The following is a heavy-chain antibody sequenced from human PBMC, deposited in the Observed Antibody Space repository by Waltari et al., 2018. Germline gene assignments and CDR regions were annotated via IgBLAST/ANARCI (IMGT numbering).Heavy chain of an antibody. CDR3: ARVLDYYGSGTYAFDF. CDR2: IYHSGST. CDR1: GSSITSGYY. J-gene: IGHJ3*01. D-gene: IGHD3-10*01. Sequence: QVQLQESGPGLVKPSETLSLTAGVSGSSITSGYYWGWIRQPPGKGLEWIGSIYHSGSTFYNTSLRSRVTMSVDTSKNQFSLKLSSVTGADTAVYYCARVLDYYGSGTYAFDFWGQGTMVTVSS. V-gene: IGHV4-38-2*01.